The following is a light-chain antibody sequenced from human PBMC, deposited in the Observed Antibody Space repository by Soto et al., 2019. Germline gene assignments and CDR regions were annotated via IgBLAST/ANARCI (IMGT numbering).Light chain of an antibody. CDR3: QQYRMSPNT. Sequence: EIVMTQSPATLSVSPGEGATLSCRASQSVGSNLAWYQQKPAQAPRLLIYGVSTRATGTPARFSGSGSGTEFTLTISSVQSEDFAVYYCQQYRMSPNTFGQGTRLEIK. CDR2: GVS. CDR1: QSVGSN. J-gene: IGKJ5*01. V-gene: IGKV3-15*01.